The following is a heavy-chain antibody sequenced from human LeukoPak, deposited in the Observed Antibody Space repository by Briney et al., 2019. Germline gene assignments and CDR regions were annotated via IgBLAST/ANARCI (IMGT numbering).Heavy chain of an antibody. V-gene: IGHV4-4*02. CDR3: ARGDIVVVTAPGY. D-gene: IGHD2-21*02. Sequence: SETLSLTCAVSGGSISSSNWWSWVRQPPGQGLEWIGEIYHSGSTNYNPSLKSRVTISVDKSKNQFSLKLSSVTAADTAVYYCARGDIVVVTAPGYWGQGTLVTVSS. CDR1: GGSISSSNW. J-gene: IGHJ4*02. CDR2: IYHSGST.